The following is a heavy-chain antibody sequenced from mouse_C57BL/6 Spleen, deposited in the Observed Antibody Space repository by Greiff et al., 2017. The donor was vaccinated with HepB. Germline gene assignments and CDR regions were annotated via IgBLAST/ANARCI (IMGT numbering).Heavy chain of an antibody. V-gene: IGHV5-9-1*02. CDR2: ISSGGDYI. J-gene: IGHJ3*01. CDR1: GFTFRSYA. Sequence: EVQRVESGVGLVKPGGSLKLSCAASGFTFRSYAMSWVRQTPEKRLEWVAYISSGGDYIYYADAVKGRFTISRDNARNTLYLQMSSLKSEDTAMYNCTRGGYYDYWGQGTLVTVSA. D-gene: IGHD2-3*01. CDR3: TRGGYYDY.